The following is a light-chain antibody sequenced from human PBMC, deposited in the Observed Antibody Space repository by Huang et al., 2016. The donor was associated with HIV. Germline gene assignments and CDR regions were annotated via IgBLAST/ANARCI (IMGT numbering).Light chain of an antibody. CDR3: QQRSDWPPT. CDR2: KAS. Sequence: EIVLAQSPATLSLSPGERATLACRASQSVSVDLAWYQQKAGQPPRLLIYKASNRAAGIPARFSGSGSGTDCTLTISSLEPEDFAVYYCQQRSDWPPTFGRGTRVEIK. J-gene: IGKJ1*01. CDR1: QSVSVD. V-gene: IGKV3-11*01.